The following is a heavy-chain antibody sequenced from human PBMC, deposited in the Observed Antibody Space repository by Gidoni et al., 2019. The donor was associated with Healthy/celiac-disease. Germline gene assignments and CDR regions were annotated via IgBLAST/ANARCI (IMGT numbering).Heavy chain of an antibody. J-gene: IGHJ4*02. CDR1: GYSFTSYW. V-gene: IGHV5-51*03. D-gene: IGHD4-17*01. CDR3: ARGSPNPGYGDSPRGFDY. Sequence: EVQLVQSGAEVKKPGESLKISCKGSGYSFTSYWIGWVRQMPGKGLEWMGIIYPGDSDTRYSPSFQGQVTISADKSISTAYLQWSSLKASDTAMYYCARGSPNPGYGDSPRGFDYWGQGTLVTVSS. CDR2: IYPGDSDT.